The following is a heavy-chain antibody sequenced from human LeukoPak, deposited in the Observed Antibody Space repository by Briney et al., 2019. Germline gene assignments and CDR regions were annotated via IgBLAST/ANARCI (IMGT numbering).Heavy chain of an antibody. D-gene: IGHD3-3*01. CDR1: GFTFDDYA. CDR2: ISWNSGSI. J-gene: IGHJ5*02. CDR3: TKDRYDFWSGYSWFDP. Sequence: GGSLRLSCAASGFTFDDYAMHWVRQAPGKGLEGVSGISWNSGSIGYADSVKGRFTISRDNAKNSLYLQMNSLRPEDTALYYCTKDRYDFWSGYSWFDPWGQGTLVTVSS. V-gene: IGHV3-9*01.